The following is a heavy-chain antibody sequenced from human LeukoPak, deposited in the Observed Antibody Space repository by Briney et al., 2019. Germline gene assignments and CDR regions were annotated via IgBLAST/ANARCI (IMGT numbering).Heavy chain of an antibody. V-gene: IGHV3-48*03. Sequence: GGSLRLSCAASGFTFSHYDINWVRQAPGKGLEWVSYISASGHTIYYADFVKGRFTVSRDNAESSLFLQMNSLRAEDTAVYYCARLGDLRLDYHYAMDVWGQGTTVTVSS. CDR2: ISASGHTI. D-gene: IGHD2-21*01. CDR3: ARLGDLRLDYHYAMDV. CDR1: GFTFSHYD. J-gene: IGHJ6*02.